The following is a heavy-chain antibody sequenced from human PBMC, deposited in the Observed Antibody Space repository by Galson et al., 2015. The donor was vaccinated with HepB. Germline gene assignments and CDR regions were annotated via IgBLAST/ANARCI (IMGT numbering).Heavy chain of an antibody. D-gene: IGHD2-15*01. CDR1: GGTFSSYA. CDR2: IIPIFGTA. V-gene: IGHV1-69*13. Sequence: SVKVSCKASGGTFSSYAISWVRQAPGQGLEWMGGIIPIFGTANYAQKFQGRVTITADESTSTAYMELSSLRSEDTAVYYCASRWGCSGGSCFDYWGQGTLVTVSS. J-gene: IGHJ4*02. CDR3: ASRWGCSGGSCFDY.